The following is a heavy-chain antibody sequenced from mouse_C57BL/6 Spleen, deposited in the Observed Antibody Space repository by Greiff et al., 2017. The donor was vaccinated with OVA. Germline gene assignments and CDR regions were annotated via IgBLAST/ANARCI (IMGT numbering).Heavy chain of an antibody. CDR3: APYYGSSYYFDY. V-gene: IGHV1-81*01. Sequence: QVQLQQSGAELVRPGASVKLSCKASGYTFTSYGISWVKQRTGQGLEWIGEIYPRSGNTYYNEKFKGKATLTADKSSSTAYMELRSLTSEDSAVYFCAPYYGSSYYFDYWGQGTTLTVSS. J-gene: IGHJ2*01. CDR2: IYPRSGNT. CDR1: GYTFTSYG. D-gene: IGHD1-1*01.